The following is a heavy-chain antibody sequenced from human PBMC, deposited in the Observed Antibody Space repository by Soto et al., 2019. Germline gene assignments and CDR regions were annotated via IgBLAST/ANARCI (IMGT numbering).Heavy chain of an antibody. V-gene: IGHV5-51*01. J-gene: IGHJ3*02. CDR2: IYPGDSDT. CDR1: GYSFTSYG. D-gene: IGHD1-1*01. Sequence: GESLKLSCQGSGYSFTSYGIGWVRQMPGKGLEWMGIIYPGDSDTRYSPSFQGQVTISADKSISTAYLQWSSLKASDTAMYYCASSTTGTKAPTDAFDIWGQGTMVTVSS. CDR3: ASSTTGTKAPTDAFDI.